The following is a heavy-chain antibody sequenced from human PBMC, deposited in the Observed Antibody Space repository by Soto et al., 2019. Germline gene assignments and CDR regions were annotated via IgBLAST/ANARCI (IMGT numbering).Heavy chain of an antibody. Sequence: PGESLKFSCKGSGYSFAGYWITWVRQKPGKGLEWMGRIDPGDSQTYYSPSFRGHVTISVTKSITTVFLQWSSLRASDTAMYYCARQIYDSDTGPNFQYYFDSWGQGTPVTVSS. V-gene: IGHV5-10-1*01. CDR1: GYSFAGYW. CDR3: ARQIYDSDTGPNFQYYFDS. CDR2: IDPGDSQT. D-gene: IGHD3-22*01. J-gene: IGHJ4*02.